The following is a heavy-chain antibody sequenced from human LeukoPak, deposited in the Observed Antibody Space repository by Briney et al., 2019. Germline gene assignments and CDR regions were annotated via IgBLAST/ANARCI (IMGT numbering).Heavy chain of an antibody. V-gene: IGHV3-13*01. CDR3: ARGTCSGGSCYYYYYMDV. Sequence: PGGSLRLPCAASGFTFSSYDMYWVRQSTGEGLEWVSAINIAGDTYYAASVKGRFTISRENAKNSLSLQMNSLRAEDTAVYYCARGTCSGGSCYYYYYMDVWGKGTTVTVSS. CDR1: GFTFSSYD. CDR2: INIAGDT. D-gene: IGHD2-15*01. J-gene: IGHJ6*03.